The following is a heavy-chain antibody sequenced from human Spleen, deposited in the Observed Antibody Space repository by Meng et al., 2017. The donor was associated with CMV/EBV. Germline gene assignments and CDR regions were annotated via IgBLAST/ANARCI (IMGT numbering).Heavy chain of an antibody. V-gene: IGHV4-34*01. CDR2: INHSGST. Sequence: SQTLSLTCAVYGGSFSGYYWSWIRQPPGKGLEWIGEINHSGSTNYKPSLKSRVTISVDTSKNQFSLKLTSVTAADTAVYFCVAYLVGIGGRGYWGQGTVVTVSS. CDR3: VAYLVGIGGRGY. D-gene: IGHD1-26*01. J-gene: IGHJ4*02. CDR1: GGSFSGYY.